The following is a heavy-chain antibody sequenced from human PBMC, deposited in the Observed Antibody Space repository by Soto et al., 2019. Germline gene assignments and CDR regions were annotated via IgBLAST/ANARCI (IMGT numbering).Heavy chain of an antibody. V-gene: IGHV1-8*01. CDR1: GYTFTSYD. D-gene: IGHD6-19*01. CDR2: MNSNRGNT. CDR3: ARGPGYSSGWYKTIDFDS. Sequence: QVQLVQSGAEVKKPGASVKVSCKASGYTFTSYDINWVRQATGQGLEWIGRMNSNRGNTGYAHKFQGRVTKTRNTSISTTYMELGSLRSEDTAVYYCARGPGYSSGWYKTIDFDSWGQGTLVTVSS. J-gene: IGHJ4*02.